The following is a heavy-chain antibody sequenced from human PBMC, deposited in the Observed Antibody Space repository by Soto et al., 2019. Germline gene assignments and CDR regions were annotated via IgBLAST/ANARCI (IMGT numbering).Heavy chain of an antibody. CDR3: ARINMGSSSWRRFSDYYYYGMDV. V-gene: IGHV3-33*01. J-gene: IGHJ6*02. D-gene: IGHD6-13*01. CDR2: IWYDGSNK. CDR1: GFTFSSYG. Sequence: QVQLVESGGGVVQPGRSLRLSCAASGFTFSSYGMHWVRQAPGKGLEWVAVIWYDGSNKYYADSVKGRFTISRDNSKNTLYRQMNSLRAEDTAVYYCARINMGSSSWRRFSDYYYYGMDVWGQGTTVTVSS.